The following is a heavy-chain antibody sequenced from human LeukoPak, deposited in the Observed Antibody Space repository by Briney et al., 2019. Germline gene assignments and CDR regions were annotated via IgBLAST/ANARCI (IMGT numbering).Heavy chain of an antibody. D-gene: IGHD4-23*01. Sequence: SETLSLTCTVSGDSITTSGYYWSWIRRHPGAGLEWIAYIHYIGNTYYNPSLESRVTMSIDTSSSQFSLNVASVTAADTAVYYCARDYLGGNPDAFDIWGQGTMVTASS. CDR3: ARDYLGGNPDAFDI. CDR1: GDSITTSGYY. V-gene: IGHV4-31*03. CDR2: IHYIGNT. J-gene: IGHJ3*02.